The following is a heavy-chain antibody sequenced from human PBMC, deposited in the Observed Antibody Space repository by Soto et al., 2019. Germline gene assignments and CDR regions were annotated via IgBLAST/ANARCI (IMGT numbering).Heavy chain of an antibody. Sequence: QLQLQESGPGLVKLSETLSLTCTVSGASFSSYYWSWIRQPPGKGLEWIGYIYYSGSTNYNPSLKSRVTISIDTSNNQFSLKLSSVTAADTAMYYCARVTLPSTLFGVGRDWYFDLWGRGTLVTVSS. CDR1: GASFSSYY. D-gene: IGHD3-3*01. J-gene: IGHJ2*01. CDR2: IYYSGST. V-gene: IGHV4-59*01. CDR3: ARVTLPSTLFGVGRDWYFDL.